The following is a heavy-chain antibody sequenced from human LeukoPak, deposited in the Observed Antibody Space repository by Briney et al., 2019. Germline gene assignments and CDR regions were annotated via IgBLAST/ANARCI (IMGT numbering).Heavy chain of an antibody. Sequence: PGGSLRLSCAASGFTFSSYEMNWVRQAPGKGLEWVSYISSSGSTIYYADSVKGRFTISRDNSKNTLYLQMNSLRAEDTAVYYCAKSSSSWSNWFDPWGQGTLVTVSS. CDR2: ISSSGSTI. CDR1: GFTFSSYE. V-gene: IGHV3-48*03. D-gene: IGHD6-13*01. J-gene: IGHJ5*02. CDR3: AKSSSSWSNWFDP.